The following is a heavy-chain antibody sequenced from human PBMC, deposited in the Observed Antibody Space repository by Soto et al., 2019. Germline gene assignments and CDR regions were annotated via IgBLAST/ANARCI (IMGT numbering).Heavy chain of an antibody. Sequence: GGSLRLSCAASGVNFSSYAMNWVRQAPGKGLEWVSTISDTGGGTFYAGSVKGRFTISRDNSKNTLYLQTHSLRADDSATYFCAVGRHKTSGSNTWFDPWGRGTLVTVSS. J-gene: IGHJ5*02. CDR1: GVNFSSYA. CDR2: ISDTGGGT. V-gene: IGHV3-23*01. CDR3: AVGRHKTSGSNTWFDP. D-gene: IGHD3-22*01.